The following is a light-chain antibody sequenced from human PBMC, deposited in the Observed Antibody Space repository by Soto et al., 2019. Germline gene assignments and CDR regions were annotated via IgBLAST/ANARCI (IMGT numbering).Light chain of an antibody. Sequence: EIVLTQSPGTLSLSPGERAILSCRASQTFTNNYLAWYQQKPGQAPRLLIYGASNRATGIPDRFSGSESGTDFTLIISGLEPEDSAVYYCQQYGSSPYTFGQGTKLEIK. CDR1: QTFTNNY. V-gene: IGKV3-20*01. CDR3: QQYGSSPYT. CDR2: GAS. J-gene: IGKJ2*01.